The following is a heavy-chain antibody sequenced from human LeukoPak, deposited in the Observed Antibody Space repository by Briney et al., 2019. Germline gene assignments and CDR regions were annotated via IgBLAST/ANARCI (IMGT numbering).Heavy chain of an antibody. Sequence: PGGSLRPSCAASGFTFSSYAMSWVRQPPGKGLEWVSAISGSGGSTYYADSVKGRFTISRDNSKNTLYLQMNSLRAEDTAVYYCAKDMANGSYSGYWGQGTLVTVSS. CDR1: GFTFSSYA. J-gene: IGHJ4*02. CDR3: AKDMANGSYSGY. D-gene: IGHD1-26*01. CDR2: ISGSGGST. V-gene: IGHV3-23*01.